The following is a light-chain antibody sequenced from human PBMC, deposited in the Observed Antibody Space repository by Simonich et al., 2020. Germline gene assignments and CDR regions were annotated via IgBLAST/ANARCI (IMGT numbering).Light chain of an antibody. V-gene: IGKV1-5*03. CDR3: QQYNSYLYT. J-gene: IGKJ2*01. Sequence: DIQMTQSPSTLSASVGDRVTITCRPIQSISSWLAWYQQKPGKAPKLLIYKASSLESGVTSRFNGSGSGTECTLTISSLQPDDFATYYCQQYNSYLYTFGQGTKLEIK. CDR2: KAS. CDR1: QSISSW.